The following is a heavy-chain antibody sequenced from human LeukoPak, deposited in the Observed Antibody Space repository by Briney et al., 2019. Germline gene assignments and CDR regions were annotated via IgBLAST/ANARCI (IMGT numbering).Heavy chain of an antibody. V-gene: IGHV1-46*01. D-gene: IGHD3-3*01. Sequence: ASVKVSCKASGYTFTSYYMHWVRQAPGQGLEWMGIINPSGGSTSYAQKFQGRVTMTRDTSTSTVYVELSSLRSEDTAVYYCATVGGRYYDFWSGYYWGQGTLVTVSS. CDR2: INPSGGST. CDR3: ATVGGRYYDFWSGYY. CDR1: GYTFTSYY. J-gene: IGHJ4*02.